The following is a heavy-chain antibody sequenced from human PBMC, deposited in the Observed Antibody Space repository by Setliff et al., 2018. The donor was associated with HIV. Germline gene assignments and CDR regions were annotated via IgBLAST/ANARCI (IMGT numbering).Heavy chain of an antibody. Sequence: PGGSLRLSCAASGFRFTTYWMSWVRQAPGKGLEWLANVKQDGSEQYYLDSVKGRFTISRDNGKNSLYLQMNSLRAEDTAVYYCARGDGSDSGIYFDSWGQGTLVTAPQ. CDR1: GFRFTTYW. J-gene: IGHJ4*02. CDR3: ARGDGSDSGIYFDS. V-gene: IGHV3-7*01. D-gene: IGHD4-17*01. CDR2: VKQDGSEQ.